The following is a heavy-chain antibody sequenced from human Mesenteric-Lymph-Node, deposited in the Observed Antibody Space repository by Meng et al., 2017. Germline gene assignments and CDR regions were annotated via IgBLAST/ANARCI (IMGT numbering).Heavy chain of an antibody. CDR1: GASVSSTGAA. J-gene: IGHJ4*02. D-gene: IGHD1/OR15-1a*01. CDR3: ARDYGTSRPFEY. CDR2: TYYRSKWYN. V-gene: IGHV6-1*01. Sequence: HHPGPGLVKPSPTRSLTCATSGASVSSTGAAWNWIRQPPSRGLEWLGRTYYRSKWYNDYAVSVNGRIAINPDTSKNQFFLQLNSVTPEDTAVYYCARDYGTSRPFEYWGQGILVTVSS.